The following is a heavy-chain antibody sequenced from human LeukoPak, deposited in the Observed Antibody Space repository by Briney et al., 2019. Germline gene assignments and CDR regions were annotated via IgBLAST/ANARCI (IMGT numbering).Heavy chain of an antibody. V-gene: IGHV3-30*18. CDR1: GFTFSSYG. CDR3: AKVNQGLDY. J-gene: IGHJ4*02. CDR2: ISYDGSNK. Sequence: GGSLRLSCAASGFTFSSYGMHWVRQAPGKGLEWVAVISYDGSNKYYADSVKGRFTISRDNSKNTLYPQMNSLRAEDTAVYYCAKVNQGLDYWGQGTLVTVSS.